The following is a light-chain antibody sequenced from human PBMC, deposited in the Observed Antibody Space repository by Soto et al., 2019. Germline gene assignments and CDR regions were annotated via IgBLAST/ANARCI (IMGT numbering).Light chain of an antibody. CDR1: QSVSNNY. Sequence: EVVLTQSPGTLSLSPGDGATLSCRASQSVSNNYLAWYQQKPGQAPRLLICGASNRATGIPARFSGSGSGTDFTLTISKLEPEDFAIYSCQQYGSSPDTFGQGTKVAIK. CDR2: GAS. CDR3: QQYGSSPDT. V-gene: IGKV3-20*01. J-gene: IGKJ2*01.